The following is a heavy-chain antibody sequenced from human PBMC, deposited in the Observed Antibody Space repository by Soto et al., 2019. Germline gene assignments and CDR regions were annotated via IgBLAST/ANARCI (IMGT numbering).Heavy chain of an antibody. D-gene: IGHD2-15*01. J-gene: IGHJ4*02. CDR1: GFPFSNHA. V-gene: IGHV3-23*01. CDR2: ISDGGDLI. CDR3: AKRQGTGLAAKNFDF. Sequence: GALRLSCAASGFPFSNHAMSWVRQAPGKGLEWVSGISDGGDLIYYADSVKGRSSMSRDNSENMLYLQMTNLRAEDTAIYFCAKRQGTGLAAKNFDFWGQGTLVTVSS.